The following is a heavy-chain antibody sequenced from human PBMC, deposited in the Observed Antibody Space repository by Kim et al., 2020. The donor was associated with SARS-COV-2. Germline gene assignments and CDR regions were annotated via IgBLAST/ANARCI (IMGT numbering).Heavy chain of an antibody. CDR3: ARDRSTVTTDAFDI. CDR2: INPNSGGT. D-gene: IGHD4-17*01. Sequence: ASVKVSCKASGYTFTGYYMHWVRQAPGQGLEWMGRINPNSGGTNYAQKFQGRVTMTRDTSISTAYMELSRLRSDDTAVYYCARDRSTVTTDAFDIWGQGTMVTVSS. CDR1: GYTFTGYY. V-gene: IGHV1-2*06. J-gene: IGHJ3*02.